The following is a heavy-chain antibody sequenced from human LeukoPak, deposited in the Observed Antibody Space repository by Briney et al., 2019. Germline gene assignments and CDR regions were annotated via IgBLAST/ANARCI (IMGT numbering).Heavy chain of an antibody. CDR2: IIPILGIA. D-gene: IGHD3-10*01. Sequence: SVKVSCKASGGTFSSYAISLVRQAPGQGLEWMVRIIPILGIANYAQKFQGRVTITADKSTSTAYMELSSLRSEDTAVYYCANSPYGSGSYYWVYWGQGTLVTVSS. CDR1: GGTFSSYA. J-gene: IGHJ4*02. V-gene: IGHV1-69*04. CDR3: ANSPYGSGSYYWVY.